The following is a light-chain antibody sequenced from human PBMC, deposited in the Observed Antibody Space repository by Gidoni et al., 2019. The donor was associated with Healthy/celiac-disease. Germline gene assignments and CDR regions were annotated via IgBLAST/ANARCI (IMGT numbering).Light chain of an antibody. V-gene: IGKV3-20*01. Sequence: EIVLTQSPGTLSLSPGERATLSCRASQRVSSSYLAWYQQNPGQAPRLLIYGASSRATGIPDIFSGSGSWTDFTLTIIRLEPEDFAVYYCQQYGSSPWTFGQGTKVEIK. J-gene: IGKJ1*01. CDR2: GAS. CDR1: QRVSSSY. CDR3: QQYGSSPWT.